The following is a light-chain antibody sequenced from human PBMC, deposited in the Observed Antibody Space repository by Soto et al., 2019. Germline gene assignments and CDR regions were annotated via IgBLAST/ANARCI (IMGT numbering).Light chain of an antibody. CDR3: QQYNSWPFT. CDR1: QSISGN. CDR2: GAS. Sequence: EMVMTQSPATLSVSPGERATLSCRASQSISGNLAWYRQKPGQPPSLLIFGASTRATGIPARFTGSGSETEFTLTISSLHSEDVAVYYCQQYNSWPFTFGGGTKVEIK. J-gene: IGKJ4*01. V-gene: IGKV3-15*01.